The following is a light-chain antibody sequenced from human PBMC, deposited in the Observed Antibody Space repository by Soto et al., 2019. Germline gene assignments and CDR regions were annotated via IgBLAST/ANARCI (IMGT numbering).Light chain of an antibody. CDR1: QSVSSSY. CDR2: GAS. V-gene: IGKV3-20*01. J-gene: IGKJ2*01. Sequence: EIVLTQSLGTLSLSPGERATLSCRASQSVSSSYLAWYQQKPGQSPRLLIYGASSRTTGIPDRFSGSGSGTDFTLTISRLEPEEFAVYYCQHYGSSPPYTFGQGTKLEIK. CDR3: QHYGSSPPYT.